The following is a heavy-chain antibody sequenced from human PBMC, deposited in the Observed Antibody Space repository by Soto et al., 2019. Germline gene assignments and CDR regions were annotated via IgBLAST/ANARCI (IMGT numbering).Heavy chain of an antibody. CDR1: GYTLTELS. V-gene: IGHV1-18*01. J-gene: IGHJ5*02. CDR3: ARVAAAGRNWFDP. Sequence: ASVKVSCKVSGYTLTELSIHLVRQAPGKGLEWMGWIGAYNGNTNYAQKLQGRVTMTTDTSTSTAYMELRSLRSDDTAVYYCARVAAAGRNWFDPWGQGTLVTVSS. D-gene: IGHD6-13*01. CDR2: IGAYNGNT.